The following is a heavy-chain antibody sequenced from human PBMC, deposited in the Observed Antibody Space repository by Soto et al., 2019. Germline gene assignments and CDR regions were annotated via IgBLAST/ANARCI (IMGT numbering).Heavy chain of an antibody. J-gene: IGHJ4*02. CDR2: ISYDGSNK. D-gene: IGHD3-22*01. V-gene: IGHV3-30-3*01. CDR3: ARDRRYYYDNSGPLDY. CDR1: GFTFSSYA. Sequence: GGSLRLSCAASGFTFSSYAMHWVRQAPGKGLEWVAVISYDGSNKYYADSVKGRFTISRDNSKNTLYLQMNGLRAEDTAVYYCARDRRYYYDNSGPLDYWGQGTLVTVSS.